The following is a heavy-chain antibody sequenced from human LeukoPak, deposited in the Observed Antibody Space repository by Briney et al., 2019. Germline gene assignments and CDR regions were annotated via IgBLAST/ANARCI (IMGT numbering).Heavy chain of an antibody. D-gene: IGHD3-3*01. CDR2: INPSGGST. V-gene: IGHV1-46*01. J-gene: IGHJ6*02. Sequence: GASVKVSCKASGYTFISYYMHWVRQAPGQGLEWMGIINPSGGSTSYAQKFQGRATMTRDTSTSTVYMELSSLRSEDTAVYYCARAYDFWSGYSDPGMDVWGQGTTVTVSS. CDR3: ARAYDFWSGYSDPGMDV. CDR1: GYTFISYY.